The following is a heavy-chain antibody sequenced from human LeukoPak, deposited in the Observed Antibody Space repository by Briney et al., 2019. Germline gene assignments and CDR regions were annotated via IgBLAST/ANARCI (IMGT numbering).Heavy chain of an antibody. D-gene: IGHD3-10*01. V-gene: IGHV3-23*01. Sequence: GGSLRLSCTVSGFTFSTYAMTWVRQAPGKGLEWVSSISGSGYTTYYADPVKGRFTISRDTSKNTLYLQMNSLSAEDTAVYFCASQSKDGITLVRVDYWGQGTQVTVSS. J-gene: IGHJ4*02. CDR1: GFTFSTYA. CDR3: ASQSKDGITLVRVDY. CDR2: ISGSGYTT.